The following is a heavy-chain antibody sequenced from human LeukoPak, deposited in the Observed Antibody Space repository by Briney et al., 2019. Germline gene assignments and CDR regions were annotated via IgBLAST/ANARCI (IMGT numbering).Heavy chain of an antibody. CDR3: ARHMEVSGTRGFPD. J-gene: IGHJ1*01. V-gene: IGHV4-4*02. Sequence: SGTLSLPCAVSGRYISNWWSWVRQPPGKGLEWVREIYHSGRTNSNPSLKDRVIISVDKSNNQFSLKLRSVTAADTAVYYCARHMEVSGTRGFPDWGQGTLVTVPS. CDR2: IYHSGRT. D-gene: IGHD5/OR15-5a*01. CDR1: GRYISNW.